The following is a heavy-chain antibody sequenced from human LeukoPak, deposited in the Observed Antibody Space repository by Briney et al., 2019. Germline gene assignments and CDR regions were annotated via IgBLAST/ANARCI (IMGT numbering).Heavy chain of an antibody. J-gene: IGHJ6*04. Sequence: PGRSLRLSCAASGFPFSSYAMHWVRQAPGKGLEWGAVISYDGSNKYYADSVKGRFTISRDNSKNTLYLQMNSLRAEDTAVYYCARVEEPGIAVAGSRAMDVWGKGTTVTVSS. D-gene: IGHD6-19*01. CDR2: ISYDGSNK. CDR3: ARVEEPGIAVAGSRAMDV. CDR1: GFPFSSYA. V-gene: IGHV3-30*04.